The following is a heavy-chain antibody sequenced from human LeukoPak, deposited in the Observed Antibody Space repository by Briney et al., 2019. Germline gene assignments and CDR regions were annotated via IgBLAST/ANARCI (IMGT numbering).Heavy chain of an antibody. CDR2: IYHSGST. Sequence: PSETLSLTCTVSGVSISSGGYYWSWVRQPPGKGLEWIGEIYHSGSTNYNPSLKSRLTISVDKSKNQFSLQLSSVTAADTAVYYCARGSSSGGGLFDYWGQGTLVTVSS. J-gene: IGHJ4*02. V-gene: IGHV4-39*07. CDR1: GVSISSGGYY. D-gene: IGHD6-19*01. CDR3: ARGSSSGGGLFDY.